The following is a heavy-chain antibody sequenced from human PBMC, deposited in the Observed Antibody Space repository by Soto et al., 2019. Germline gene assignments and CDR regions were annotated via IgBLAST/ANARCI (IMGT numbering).Heavy chain of an antibody. D-gene: IGHD2-2*02. CDR2: ISSSSSTI. CDR3: AKDTRHEYPDAFDI. Sequence: VGSLRLSCAASGFTFSSYSMNWVRQAPGKGLEWVSYISSSSSTIYYSDSLKGRFTISRYNSKNTLYLQMNSLRAEDTAVYYCAKDTRHEYPDAFDISGEGTMVTVSS. CDR1: GFTFSSYS. V-gene: IGHV3-48*01. J-gene: IGHJ3*02.